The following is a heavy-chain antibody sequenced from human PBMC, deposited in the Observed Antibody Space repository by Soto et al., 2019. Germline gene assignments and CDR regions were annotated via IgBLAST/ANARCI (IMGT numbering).Heavy chain of an antibody. V-gene: IGHV4-30-4*01. CDR2: RYYSGNT. CDR1: GVSINSGSYY. CDR3: ARGGYDTSGQTFIGWGPDC. D-gene: IGHD3-22*01. Sequence: HVQLQESGPGPVTPSQTLSLSCTVPGVSINSGSYYWTWVRQSPGKGLEWIGYRYYSGNTYYNPSLNSRASISVDTSKNQFFLKLTSVTAADTAVYFCARGGYDTSGQTFIGWGPDCWGQGTLVTVSS. J-gene: IGHJ4*02.